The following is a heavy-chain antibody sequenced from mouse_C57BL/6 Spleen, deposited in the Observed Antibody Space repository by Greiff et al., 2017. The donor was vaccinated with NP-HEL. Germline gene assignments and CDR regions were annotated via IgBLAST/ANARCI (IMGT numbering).Heavy chain of an antibody. CDR2: IYPGDGDT. CDR3: ARDSLLLRGYYFDY. D-gene: IGHD1-1*01. Sequence: VQLQQSGPELVKPGASVKISCKASGYAFSSSWMNWVKQRPGKGLEWIGRIYPGDGDTNYNGKFKGKATLTADKSSSTAYMQLSSLTSEDSAVYFCARDSLLLRGYYFDYWGQGTTLTVSS. V-gene: IGHV1-82*01. CDR1: GYAFSSSW. J-gene: IGHJ2*01.